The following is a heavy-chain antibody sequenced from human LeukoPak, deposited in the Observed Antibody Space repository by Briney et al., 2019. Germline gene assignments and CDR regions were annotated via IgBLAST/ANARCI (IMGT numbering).Heavy chain of an antibody. D-gene: IGHD1-26*01. CDR1: GGSISSYY. CDR2: IYYSGST. J-gene: IGHJ1*01. CDR3: ARGGIVGATSEYFQH. V-gene: IGHV4-59*01. Sequence: SETLSLTCTVSGGSISSYYWSWIQQPPGKGLEWIGYIYYSGSTNYNPSLKSRVTISVDTSKNQFSLKLSSVTAADTAVYYCARGGIVGATSEYFQHWGQGTLVTVSS.